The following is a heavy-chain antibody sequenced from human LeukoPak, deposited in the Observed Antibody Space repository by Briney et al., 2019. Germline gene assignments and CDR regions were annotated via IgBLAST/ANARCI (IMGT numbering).Heavy chain of an antibody. V-gene: IGHV4-59*12. CDR2: IYYSGST. CDR3: ARIPTVAFFDY. Sequence: SETLSLTCTVSGGSISSYYWSWIRQPPGKGLEWIGYIYYSGSTNYNPSLKSRVTISVDTSKNQFSLKLSSVTAADTAVYYCARIPTVAFFDYWGQGTLVTVSS. CDR1: GGSISSYY. D-gene: IGHD4-23*01. J-gene: IGHJ4*02.